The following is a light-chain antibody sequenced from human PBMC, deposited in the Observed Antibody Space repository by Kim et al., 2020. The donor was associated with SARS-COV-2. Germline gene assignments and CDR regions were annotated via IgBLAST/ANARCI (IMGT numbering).Light chain of an antibody. V-gene: IGKV3-15*01. Sequence: EIVMTQSPATVSVSPGERATLSCRASQNISSSLVWYQQKPGQAPRLLIYGASTRAIDIPARFSGSGSGTDFTLTISSLQSEDFAVYSCQRYKRWPLAFGQGTKVDIK. CDR1: QNISSS. CDR3: QRYKRWPLA. J-gene: IGKJ1*01. CDR2: GAS.